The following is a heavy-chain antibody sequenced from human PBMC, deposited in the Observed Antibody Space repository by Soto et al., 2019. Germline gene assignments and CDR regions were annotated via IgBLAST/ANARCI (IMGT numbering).Heavy chain of an antibody. D-gene: IGHD5-18*01. J-gene: IGHJ6*02. CDR2: ISYDGSNK. Sequence: GGSLRLSCAASGFTFSSYGMHWVRQAPGKGLEWVAVISYDGSNKYYADSVKGRFTISRDNSKNTLYLQMNSLRAEDTAVYYCAKEGYSYGQGADTYYYYGMDVWGQGTTVTVSS. V-gene: IGHV3-30*18. CDR3: AKEGYSYGQGADTYYYYGMDV. CDR1: GFTFSSYG.